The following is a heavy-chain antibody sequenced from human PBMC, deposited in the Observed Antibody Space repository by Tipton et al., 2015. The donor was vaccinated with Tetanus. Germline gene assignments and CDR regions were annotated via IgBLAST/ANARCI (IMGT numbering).Heavy chain of an antibody. Sequence: CAASGFIFCSYGIHWVRQAPGKGLEWVAVSWYDGTDKYYADSVKGRITISRDNSKNTHYQQMNSLRAEDTAVYYCAREADCSGGSCFSGDFDNWGQGTQVTVSS. CDR1: GFIFCSYG. V-gene: IGHV3-33*01. D-gene: IGHD2-15*01. J-gene: IGHJ4*02. CDR2: SWYDGTDK. CDR3: AREADCSGGSCFSGDFDN.